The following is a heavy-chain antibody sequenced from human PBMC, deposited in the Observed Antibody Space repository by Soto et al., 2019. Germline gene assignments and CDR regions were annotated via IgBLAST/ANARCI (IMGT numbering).Heavy chain of an antibody. J-gene: IGHJ6*02. Sequence: QEQLVQSGPEVKKPGSSVTVSCKASAGTFNNYAICWVRQAPGQGLEWMGGTIPLFSTSSYAQKFQGRVTITADKYTSALYMEMRNLKSEETARYYSARARGRPYYYYGMDVWGQGTTVTVS. V-gene: IGHV1-69*06. CDR2: TIPLFSTS. CDR1: AGTFNNYA. D-gene: IGHD3-10*01. CDR3: ARARGRPYYYYGMDV.